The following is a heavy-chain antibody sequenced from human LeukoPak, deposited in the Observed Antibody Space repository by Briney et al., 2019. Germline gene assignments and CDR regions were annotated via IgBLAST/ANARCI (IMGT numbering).Heavy chain of an antibody. CDR2: IIPIFGTA. D-gene: IGHD2-21*02. V-gene: IGHV1-69*13. J-gene: IGHJ6*02. CDR1: GGTFSSYA. CDR3: ARGKYVVTAILLHYYYGMDV. Sequence: GASVKVSCKASGGTFSSYAISWVRQAPGQGLEWMGGIIPIFGTANYAQKFQGRVTITADESTSTAYMELSSLRSEDTAVYYCARGKYVVTAILLHYYYGMDVWGQGTTVTVSS.